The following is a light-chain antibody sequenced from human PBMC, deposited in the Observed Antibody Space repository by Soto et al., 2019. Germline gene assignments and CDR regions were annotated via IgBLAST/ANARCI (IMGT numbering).Light chain of an antibody. CDR2: GAS. CDR3: QQRSNWPRT. Sequence: EIVMTQSPATLSVSPGDSATLSCRASQSVSSNLAWYQQKTGQAPRLLIYGASTRATGIPARLSGSGSGTELNLTISRLEPEDFAVYYCQQRSNWPRTCGQGTKVDIK. V-gene: IGKV3-15*01. CDR1: QSVSSN. J-gene: IGKJ1*01.